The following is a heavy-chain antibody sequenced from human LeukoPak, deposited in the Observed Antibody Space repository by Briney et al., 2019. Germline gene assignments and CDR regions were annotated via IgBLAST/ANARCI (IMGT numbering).Heavy chain of an antibody. V-gene: IGHV3-48*01. J-gene: IGHJ4*02. CDR2: ISSSSSTI. Sequence: PGGSLRLSCAASGFTFSSYSMNWVRQAPGKGLEWVSYISSSSSTIYYADSVKGRFTISRDNAKNSLYLQMNSLRAEDTAVYYCARSPEYYYESSGHYSVRTFDYWGQGTLVTVSS. CDR1: GFTFSSYS. D-gene: IGHD3-22*01. CDR3: ARSPEYYYESSGHYSVRTFDY.